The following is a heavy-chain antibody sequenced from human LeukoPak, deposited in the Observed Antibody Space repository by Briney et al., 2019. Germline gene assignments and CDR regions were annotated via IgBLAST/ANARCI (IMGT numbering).Heavy chain of an antibody. V-gene: IGHV4-30-4*01. Sequence: SETLSLTCTVSGDSINRGDYYWSWIRQPPGKGLEWIGNIYYSGSTYYTTYLKGRVTISVATSKDQSSLKLSSVTAADTAVYYCARGLAPGYSSSWGPDYWGQGTLVTVSS. CDR3: ARGLAPGYSSSWGPDY. D-gene: IGHD6-19*01. CDR1: GDSINRGDYY. J-gene: IGHJ4*02. CDR2: IYYSGST.